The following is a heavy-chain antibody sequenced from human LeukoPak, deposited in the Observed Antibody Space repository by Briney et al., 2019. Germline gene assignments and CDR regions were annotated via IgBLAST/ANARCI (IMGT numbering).Heavy chain of an antibody. CDR3: ARPYGVGWSGLEH. CDR1: GFTFNNYW. CDR2: IKPEGSAQ. Sequence: GGSLRLSCAASGFTFNNYWMTWVRQAPGKGLEWVANIKPEGSAQYYADSVRGRFTISRDNAKNSVFLHMNSLRAEDTAVYHCARPYGVGWSGLEHWGRGTLVTVPS. J-gene: IGHJ4*02. V-gene: IGHV3-7*01. D-gene: IGHD6-19*01.